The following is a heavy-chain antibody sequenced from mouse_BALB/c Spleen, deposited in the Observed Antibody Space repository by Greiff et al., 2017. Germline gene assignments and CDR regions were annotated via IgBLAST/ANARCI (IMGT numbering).Heavy chain of an antibody. J-gene: IGHJ4*01. CDR3: ARGDSLLRLPGYYAMDY. CDR1: GFSLTSYG. V-gene: IGHV2-9*02. D-gene: IGHD1-2*01. CDR2: IWAGGST. Sequence: VQGVESGPGLVAPSQSLSITCTVSGFSLTSYGVHWVRQPPGKGLEWLGVIWAGGSTNYNSALMSRLSISKDNSKSQVFLKMNSLQTDDTAMYYCARGDSLLRLPGYYAMDYWGQGTSVTASS.